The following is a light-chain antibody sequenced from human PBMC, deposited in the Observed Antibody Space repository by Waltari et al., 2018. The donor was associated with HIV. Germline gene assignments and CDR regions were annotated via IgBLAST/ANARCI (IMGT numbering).Light chain of an antibody. J-gene: IGLJ2*01. CDR3: CSYSSSGTVL. Sequence: HSVLTQPASMSGSLGQSITISCLGSSTDVGGFNSVSWYQQSPDKAPRLVIYAVSNQPSGVSGRFSGSKSGSAASLTISGLQPEDEADYYCCSYSSSGTVLFGGGTRLTVL. CDR2: AVS. CDR1: STDVGGFNS. V-gene: IGLV2-14*03.